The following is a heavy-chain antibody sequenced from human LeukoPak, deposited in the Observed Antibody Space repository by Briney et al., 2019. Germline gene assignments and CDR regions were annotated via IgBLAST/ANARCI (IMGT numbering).Heavy chain of an antibody. CDR3: TTVLRYFLAMDY. D-gene: IGHD3-9*01. V-gene: IGHV3-15*01. CDR1: GFTFSNAW. J-gene: IGHJ4*02. CDR2: IKSKTDGGTT. Sequence: PGGSLRLSCAAPGFTFSNAWMXWVRQAPGKGLEWXGRIKSKTDGGTTDYAAPVKGRFTISRDDSKNTLYLQMNSLKTEDTAVYYCTTVLRYFLAMDYWGQGTLVTVSS.